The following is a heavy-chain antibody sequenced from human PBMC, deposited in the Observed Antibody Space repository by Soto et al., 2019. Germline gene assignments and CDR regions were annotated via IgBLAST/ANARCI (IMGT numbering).Heavy chain of an antibody. J-gene: IGHJ5*02. CDR2: INSDGSST. V-gene: IGHV3-74*01. CDR3: ARDPDRGYSYGLNWFDP. Sequence: PGGSLRLSCAASGFTFSSYWMHWVRQAPRKGLVWVSRINSDGSSTSYADSVKGRFTISRDNAKNTLYLQMNSLRAEDTAVYYCARDPDRGYSYGLNWFDPWGQGTLVTV. CDR1: GFTFSSYW. D-gene: IGHD5-18*01.